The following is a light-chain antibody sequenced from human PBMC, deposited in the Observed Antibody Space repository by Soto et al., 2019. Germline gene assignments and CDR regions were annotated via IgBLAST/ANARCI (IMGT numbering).Light chain of an antibody. V-gene: IGKV2-28*01. CDR1: QSLLHSNGYNY. Sequence: DIVMTQSPLSLPVTPGEPASISCRSSQSLLHSNGYNYLDWYLQKPGQSPQLLIYLGSNRASGVPDRFSGSGSVTDFTVKISRVEAEDAAVYYCMHALQTPLTIGGGTKVDIK. CDR3: MHALQTPLT. J-gene: IGKJ4*01. CDR2: LGS.